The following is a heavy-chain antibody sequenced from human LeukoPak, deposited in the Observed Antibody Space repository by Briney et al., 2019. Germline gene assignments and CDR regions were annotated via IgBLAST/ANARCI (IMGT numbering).Heavy chain of an antibody. V-gene: IGHV3-23*01. CDR3: AKDTGEMATSLIDY. CDR2: ISSGGVTT. J-gene: IGHJ4*02. Sequence: GGSLRLSCVVSGFTFSSFAMSWVRQAPGKGLEWVSGISSGGVTTYYADSVKGRFTISRDNAKNSLYLQMNSLRAEDTALYYCAKDTGEMATSLIDYWGQGTLVTVSS. D-gene: IGHD5-24*01. CDR1: GFTFSSFA.